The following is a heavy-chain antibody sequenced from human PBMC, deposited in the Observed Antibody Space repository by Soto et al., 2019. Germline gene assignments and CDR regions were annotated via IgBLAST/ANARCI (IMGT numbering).Heavy chain of an antibody. CDR1: GFTFDDYI. D-gene: IGHD3-16*01. V-gene: IGHV3-43*01. CDR3: ANGGDAGCSLDT. Sequence: EVQLLESGGGVVQPGGSLRLSCEASGFTFDDYIMSWVRQVPGKGLEWVSLISCGGGSIDYADSTKGRFTLSTDNIKKWLDLHMHRLASDDTAIYFCANGGDAGCSLDTWGQGTLVTVSS. CDR2: ISCGGGSI. J-gene: IGHJ4*02.